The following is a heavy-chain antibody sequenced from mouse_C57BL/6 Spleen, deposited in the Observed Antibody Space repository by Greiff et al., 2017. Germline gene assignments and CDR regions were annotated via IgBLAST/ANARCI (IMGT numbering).Heavy chain of an antibody. Sequence: VQVVESGPELVKPWASVKISCKASGYAFSSSWMNWVKQRPGKGLEWIGRIYPGDGDTNYNGTFKGKATLTADKSSSTAYMQLSSLTSEDSAVYFCARSRGITTVVGYFDYWGQGTTLTVSS. CDR2: IYPGDGDT. D-gene: IGHD1-1*01. CDR1: GYAFSSSW. J-gene: IGHJ2*01. CDR3: ARSRGITTVVGYFDY. V-gene: IGHV1-82*01.